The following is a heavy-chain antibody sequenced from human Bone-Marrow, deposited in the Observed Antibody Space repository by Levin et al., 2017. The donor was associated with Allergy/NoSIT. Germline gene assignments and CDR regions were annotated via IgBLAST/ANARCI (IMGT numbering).Heavy chain of an antibody. CDR3: ARDEEGCSGGNCYSGGAFDY. CDR2: ISSSSSHI. J-gene: IGHJ4*02. Sequence: ETLSLTCVASGFSFSSYSMNWVRQVPGKGLEWVSSISSSSSHIYYADSVQGRFTISRDDAENSLFLQMNSLRAEDTAVYYCARDEEGCSGGNCYSGGAFDYWGQGTLVTVSS. V-gene: IGHV3-21*01. D-gene: IGHD2-15*01. CDR1: GFSFSSYS.